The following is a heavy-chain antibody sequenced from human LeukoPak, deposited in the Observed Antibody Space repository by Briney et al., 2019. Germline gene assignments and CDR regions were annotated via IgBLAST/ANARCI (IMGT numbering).Heavy chain of an antibody. CDR3: AKSMTLQWRGFFDL. CDR2: ISDSGANT. CDR1: GFTFSTYA. Sequence: QAGGSLRLSCAASGFTFSTYAMSWVRQAPGKGLEWDSTISDSGANTYYADSVRGRFTISRDNSKNTLYLQKNSLRADDTAIYYCAKSMTLQWRGFFDLWGRGTHVTVSS. J-gene: IGHJ2*01. V-gene: IGHV3-23*01. D-gene: IGHD6-19*01.